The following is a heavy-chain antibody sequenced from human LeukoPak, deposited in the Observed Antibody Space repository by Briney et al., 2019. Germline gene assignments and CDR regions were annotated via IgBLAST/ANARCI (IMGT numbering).Heavy chain of an antibody. Sequence: GGSQRLSCAASGFTFSSYGMHWVRQAPGKGLEWVAFIRYDGSNKYYADSVKGRFTISRDNSKNTLYLQMNSLRAEDTAVYYCAKDPPYCSSTSCSYFDYWGQGTLVTVSS. D-gene: IGHD2-2*01. V-gene: IGHV3-30*02. CDR2: IRYDGSNK. CDR3: AKDPPYCSSTSCSYFDY. CDR1: GFTFSSYG. J-gene: IGHJ4*02.